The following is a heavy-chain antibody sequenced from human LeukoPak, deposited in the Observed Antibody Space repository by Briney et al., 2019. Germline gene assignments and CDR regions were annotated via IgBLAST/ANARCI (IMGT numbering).Heavy chain of an antibody. V-gene: IGHV4-38-2*02. J-gene: IGHJ6*03. CDR3: ARERGRSYGSVPYYYYMDV. CDR2: IYHSGST. Sequence: SETLSLTCTVSGYSISSGYYWGWIRQPPGKGLEWIGSIYHSGSTYYNPSLKSRVTISVDTSKNQFSLKLSSVTAADTAVYYCARERGRSYGSVPYYYYMDVWGKGTTVTVSS. D-gene: IGHD5-18*01. CDR1: GYSISSGYY.